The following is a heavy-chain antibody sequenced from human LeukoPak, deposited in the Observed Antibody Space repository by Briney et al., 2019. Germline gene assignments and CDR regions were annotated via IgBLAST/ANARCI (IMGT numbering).Heavy chain of an antibody. Sequence: GGSLRLSCAASGFTFSNSDMNWVHQAPGERLEWVSGVSWNGSRTHYADSVKGRFTISRDNAKNSLYLQMNSLRAEDTAVYYCAREYCSSTSCYDTTFGYWGQGTLVTVSS. CDR1: GFTFSNSD. V-gene: IGHV3-35*01. D-gene: IGHD2-2*01. CDR3: AREYCSSTSCYDTTFGY. J-gene: IGHJ4*02. CDR2: VSWNGSRT.